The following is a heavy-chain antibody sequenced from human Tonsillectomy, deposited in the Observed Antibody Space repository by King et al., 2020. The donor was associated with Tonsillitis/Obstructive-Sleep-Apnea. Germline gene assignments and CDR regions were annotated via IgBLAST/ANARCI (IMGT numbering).Heavy chain of an antibody. J-gene: IGHJ4*02. D-gene: IGHD6-6*01. CDR3: AREGEYSSTNYFDY. Sequence: QLQESGPGLVKPSETLSLTCTVSGGSISSSTYYWGWIRQPPGKGLEWIGSIYYSGSTYYNPSLKRRVIISVDTSKNQFSLKLSSVTAGDTAVYYCAREGEYSSTNYFDYWGQGTLVTVSA. CDR2: IYYSGST. V-gene: IGHV4-39*02. CDR1: GGSISSSTYY.